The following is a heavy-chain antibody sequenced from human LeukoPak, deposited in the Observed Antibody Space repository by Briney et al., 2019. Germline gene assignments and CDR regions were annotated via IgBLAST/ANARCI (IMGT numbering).Heavy chain of an antibody. CDR1: GGTFSSYA. CDR2: IIPIFGTA. CDR3: ARGSLTTVSYYYYYMDV. D-gene: IGHD4-11*01. J-gene: IGHJ6*03. Sequence: SVKVSCKASGGTFSSYAISWVRQAPGQGLEWMGGIIPIFGTANYAQKFQGRVTITTDESTSTAYMELSSLRSEDTAVYYCARGSLTTVSYYYYYMDVWGKGTTVTVSS. V-gene: IGHV1-69*05.